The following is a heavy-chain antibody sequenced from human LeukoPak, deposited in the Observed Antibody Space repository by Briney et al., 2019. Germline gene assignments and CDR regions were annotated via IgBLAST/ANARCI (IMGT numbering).Heavy chain of an antibody. J-gene: IGHJ6*03. V-gene: IGHV4-34*01. CDR3: ARGLREARRFNYYYMDV. CDR1: GGSFSGYY. CDR2: INHSGST. Sequence: SETLSLTCAVYGGSFSGYYWSWIRQPPGKGLEWIGEINHSGSTNYNPSLKSRVTISVDTSKNQFSLKLSSVTAADTAVYYCARGLREARRFNYYYMDVWGKGTTVTVSS. D-gene: IGHD6-6*01.